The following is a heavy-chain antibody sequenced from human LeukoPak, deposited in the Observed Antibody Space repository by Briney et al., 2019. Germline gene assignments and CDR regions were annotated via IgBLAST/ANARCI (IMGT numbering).Heavy chain of an antibody. CDR1: GFTFNSCC. D-gene: IGHD6-13*01. J-gene: IGHJ5*02. CDR2: VSSDASTK. Sequence: PGGSLRLSCAASGFTFNSCCMHWVRQAPGKGLEWVVVVSSDASTKYYGHSVKGRFTISRDNTKNTLYMQMNSLRAEDTALYYCAKDVGSRSNIKNWFDPWGQGTLVTVSS. V-gene: IGHV3-30*18. CDR3: AKDVGSRSNIKNWFDP.